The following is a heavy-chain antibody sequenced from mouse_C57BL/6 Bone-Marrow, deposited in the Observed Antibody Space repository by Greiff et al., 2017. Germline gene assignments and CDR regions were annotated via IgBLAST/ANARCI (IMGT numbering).Heavy chain of an antibody. CDR2: IYPRSGNT. J-gene: IGHJ2*01. V-gene: IGHV1-81*01. CDR1: GYTFTSYG. CDR3: ARWTLNYYGSSPDY. D-gene: IGHD1-1*01. Sequence: QVQLQQSGAELARPGASVKLSCKASGYTFTSYGISWVKQRTGQGLEWIGEIYPRSGNTYYTEKFKGKATLTANKSSSTAYLWLRSLTSEDAAVYFCARWTLNYYGSSPDYWGQGPTLTVSS.